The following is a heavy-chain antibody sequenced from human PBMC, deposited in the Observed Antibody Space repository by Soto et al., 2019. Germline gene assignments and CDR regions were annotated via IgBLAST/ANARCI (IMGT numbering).Heavy chain of an antibody. Sequence: ASETLSLTCSVSGGSIRSTSYYWGWIRQPPGKGLEWLATVYYSGSTYYNPSLRSRLTLAVDTSKNHFSLKVNSVTAADTAVYYCARCTGSSSGTRCYFSFDPWGQGTLVTVST. J-gene: IGHJ5*02. CDR3: ARCTGSSSGTRCYFSFDP. CDR2: VYYSGST. CDR1: GGSIRSTSYY. V-gene: IGHV4-39*02. D-gene: IGHD2-2*01.